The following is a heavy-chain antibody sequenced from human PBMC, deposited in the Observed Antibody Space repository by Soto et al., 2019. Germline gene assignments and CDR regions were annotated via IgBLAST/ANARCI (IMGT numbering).Heavy chain of an antibody. V-gene: IGHV2-70*04. CDR1: GFSLSASGMR. CDR3: ARIALGD. D-gene: IGHD7-27*01. J-gene: IGHJ4*02. CDR2: IDWADDK. Sequence: SGPTLANPPRTLTLPCTFSGFSLSASGMRVSWIRQPPGKALEWLARIDWADDKLYSTSLKTRLTISKDTSKNQVALTMTNMDPVDTATYYCARIALGDWGQGTLVTVSS.